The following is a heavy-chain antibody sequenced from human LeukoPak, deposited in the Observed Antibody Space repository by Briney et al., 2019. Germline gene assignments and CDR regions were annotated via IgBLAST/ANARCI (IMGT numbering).Heavy chain of an antibody. D-gene: IGHD1-26*01. CDR1: GFTFSSYA. J-gene: IGHJ3*02. CDR3: ARSGRGGAFDI. Sequence: PGGSLRLSCAASGFTFSSYAMHWVRQAPGKGLEWVAVISYDGSNKYYADSVKGRFTISRDNSKNTLYLQMNSLRADDTAVYYCARSGRGGAFDIWGQGTMVTVSS. CDR2: ISYDGSNK. V-gene: IGHV3-30*04.